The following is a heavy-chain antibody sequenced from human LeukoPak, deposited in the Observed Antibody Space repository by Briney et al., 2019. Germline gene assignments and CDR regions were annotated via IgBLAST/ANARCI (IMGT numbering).Heavy chain of an antibody. CDR2: IYPGDSDT. V-gene: IGHV5-51*01. Sequence: KRGESLKISCKASGYRFTSYWIGWVRQMPGKGLEWMAIIYPGDSDTIYSPSFQGQVTISADKSTSTANLQWSSLKASDTAMYYCARSGGNYYSIWGQGTMVTVSS. CDR1: GYRFTSYW. J-gene: IGHJ3*02. D-gene: IGHD1-26*01. CDR3: ARSGGNYYSI.